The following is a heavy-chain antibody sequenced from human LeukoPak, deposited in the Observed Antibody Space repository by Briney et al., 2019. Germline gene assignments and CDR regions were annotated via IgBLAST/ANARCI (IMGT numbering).Heavy chain of an antibody. Sequence: PGRSLRLSCAASGFTFSSYGMHWVRQAPGKGLEWVAVISYDGSDKYYADSVKGRFTISRDNSKNTVYLQMNNLRGDDTAVYYCAKDISGGDCPDYWGQGTLVTVSS. J-gene: IGHJ4*02. CDR3: AKDISGGDCPDY. D-gene: IGHD2-21*02. CDR1: GFTFSSYG. V-gene: IGHV3-30*18. CDR2: ISYDGSDK.